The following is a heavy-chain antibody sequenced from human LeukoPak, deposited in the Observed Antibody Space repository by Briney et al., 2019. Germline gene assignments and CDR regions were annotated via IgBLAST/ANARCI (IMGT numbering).Heavy chain of an antibody. Sequence: GGSLRLSCAASGFTFSSYGMHWVRQAPGKGLEWVAVISYDGSNKYYADSVKGRFTISRDNSKNTLYLQMNSLRAEDTAVYYCAASYYYDSSGLGAFDIWGQGAMVTVSS. CDR3: AASYYYDSSGLGAFDI. V-gene: IGHV3-30*03. CDR2: ISYDGSNK. D-gene: IGHD3-22*01. CDR1: GFTFSSYG. J-gene: IGHJ3*02.